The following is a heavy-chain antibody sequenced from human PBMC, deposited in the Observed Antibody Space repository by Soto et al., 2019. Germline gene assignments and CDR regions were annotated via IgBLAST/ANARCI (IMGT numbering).Heavy chain of an antibody. CDR3: ARRQSAYGGWAVFDF. Sequence: QITLKESGPTLVKPTQTLTLTCTFSGFSLSTSGVGVGWIRQPPGQALEWLALFYWDDDKRYSPSLESRLTISKDTSKTQIAPTMTNTHPVDTATQYWARRQSAYGGWAVFDFWRQGTLVTVS. CDR1: GFSLSTSGVG. CDR2: FYWDDDK. V-gene: IGHV2-5*02. D-gene: IGHD6-19*01. J-gene: IGHJ4*02.